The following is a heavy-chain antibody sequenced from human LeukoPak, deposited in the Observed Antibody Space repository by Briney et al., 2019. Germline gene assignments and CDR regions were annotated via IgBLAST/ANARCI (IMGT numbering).Heavy chain of an antibody. D-gene: IGHD5-18*01. V-gene: IGHV4-38-2*02. CDR3: VRVRGNSNGYCHY. CDR1: GYSISSGDY. CDR2: IYHSGST. J-gene: IGHJ4*02. Sequence: WETLSLTCTVSGYSISSGDYWGWIREPPGEVLEWIGNIYHSGSTYYNPSLKSRVTISVDTSKNQFSLNLSSVTAADTAVYYCVRVRGNSNGYCHYWGQGTLVTVSS.